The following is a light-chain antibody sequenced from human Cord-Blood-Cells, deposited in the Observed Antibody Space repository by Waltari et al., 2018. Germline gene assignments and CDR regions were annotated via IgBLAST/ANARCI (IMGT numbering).Light chain of an antibody. CDR2: SNN. CDR3: AAWDDSLNGYV. J-gene: IGLJ1*01. V-gene: IGLV1-44*01. CDR1: SSNIGSNT. Sequence: QSVLTQPPSASGTPGQRVTISCSGSSSNIGSNTVNWYQHLPGTAPKLLIYSNNQRPSGVPGRFSGPKSGTSASLAISGLQSEDEADYYCAAWDDSLNGYVFGTGTKVTVL.